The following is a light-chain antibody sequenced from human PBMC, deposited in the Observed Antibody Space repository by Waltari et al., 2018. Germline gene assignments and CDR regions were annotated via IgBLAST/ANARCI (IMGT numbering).Light chain of an antibody. Sequence: QAVLTQPASLSPSPGASASLPCTLRSGINVDTYTMYWFQQKPGSPPQFLLRYKSDSDKLQASGVPSRFSGSKDGSANAGILLISGLQSEDEADYYCMIWHSSTWVFGGGTKLTVL. CDR2: YKSDSDK. J-gene: IGLJ3*02. CDR3: MIWHSSTWV. V-gene: IGLV5-45*01. CDR1: SGINVDTYT.